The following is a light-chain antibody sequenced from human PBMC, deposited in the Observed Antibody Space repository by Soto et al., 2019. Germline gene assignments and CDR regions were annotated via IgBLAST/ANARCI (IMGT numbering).Light chain of an antibody. CDR3: QHYGSSAL. J-gene: IGKJ3*01. Sequence: EIVLTQSPGTLSLSPGERATLSCRASRSVSSSYLAWYQQKPGQAPRLLIYGAYSRATGIPDRFSGSGSGTDFTLTISRLEPEDFAVYYCQHYGSSALFGPGTKVDIK. CDR1: RSVSSSY. V-gene: IGKV3-20*01. CDR2: GAY.